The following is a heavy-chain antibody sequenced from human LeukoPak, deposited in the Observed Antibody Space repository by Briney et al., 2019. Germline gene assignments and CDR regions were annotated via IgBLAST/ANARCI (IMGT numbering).Heavy chain of an antibody. CDR1: GFTFSNYA. J-gene: IGHJ5*01. Sequence: PGGSLRLSCAASGFTFSNYALNWVRQAPGKGLEWVSIITGNGFDTYYPDSVKGRFTISRDNSKNTVYLQMNSLRADDTAVYYCAKGSLGQCSGSLCYPLDSWGQGTLVTVSS. CDR2: ITGNGFDT. D-gene: IGHD2-15*01. CDR3: AKGSLGQCSGSLCYPLDS. V-gene: IGHV3-23*01.